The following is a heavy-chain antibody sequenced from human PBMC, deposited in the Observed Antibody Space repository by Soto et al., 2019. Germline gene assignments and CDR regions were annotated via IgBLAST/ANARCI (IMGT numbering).Heavy chain of an antibody. J-gene: IGHJ4*02. V-gene: IGHV3-23*05. CDR1: GFTFTNYL. CDR2: IDKSGGDT. D-gene: IGHD2-2*01. CDR3: AKDTYSRSWYF. Sequence: GGSLRLSCAASGFTFTNYLMTWVRQAPGKGLEWVSSIDKSGGDTYYADSVKGRFTISRDNSKNTLYLQMNGLKAEDTALYYCAKDTYSRSWYFWGQGTLVTVSS.